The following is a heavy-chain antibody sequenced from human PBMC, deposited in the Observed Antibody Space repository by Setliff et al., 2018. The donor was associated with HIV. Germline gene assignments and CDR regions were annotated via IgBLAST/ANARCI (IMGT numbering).Heavy chain of an antibody. CDR3: ARDHDSSAYTYFDY. J-gene: IGHJ4*02. Sequence: SVKVSCKASRGTLSSYGFNWVRQAPGQGLEWMGGIIPILGIANYAQKFKGRVTITADKSTSTVYMELRSLRSEDTAVYYCARDHDSSAYTYFDYWGQGTLVTVSS. CDR2: IIPILGIA. CDR1: RGTLSSYG. D-gene: IGHD3-22*01. V-gene: IGHV1-69*10.